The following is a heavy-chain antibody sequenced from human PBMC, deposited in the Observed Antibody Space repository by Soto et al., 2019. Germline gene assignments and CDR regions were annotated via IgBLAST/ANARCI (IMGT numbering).Heavy chain of an antibody. CDR2: IYSGGST. J-gene: IGHJ4*02. CDR1: GFMFRRYA. V-gene: IGHV3-66*01. D-gene: IGHD6-19*01. CDR3: ARDKGVAGTGYFDY. Sequence: SLRLSCAASGFMFRRYALNWGRQAPGKGLEWVSVIYSGGSTYYADSVKGRFTISRDNSKNTLYLQMNSLRAEDTAVYYCARDKGVAGTGYFDYWGQGTLVTVSS.